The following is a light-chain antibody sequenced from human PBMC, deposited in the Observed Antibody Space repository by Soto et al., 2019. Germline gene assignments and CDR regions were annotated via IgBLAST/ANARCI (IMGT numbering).Light chain of an antibody. J-gene: IGLJ1*01. CDR3: SSFTSDIPYV. V-gene: IGLV2-14*01. CDR2: DVT. CDR1: SSDVGGYNS. Sequence: QSALTQPASVSGSPGQSITISCTGTSSDVGGYNSVSWYRQDPGKAPKLMIYDVTNRPSGVSNRFSGSKSGNTASLTISGLQAEDEADYYCSSFTSDIPYVFRTGTKVTVL.